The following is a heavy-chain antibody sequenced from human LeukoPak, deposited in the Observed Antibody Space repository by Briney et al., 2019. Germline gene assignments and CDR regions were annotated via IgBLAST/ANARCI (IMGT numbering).Heavy chain of an antibody. V-gene: IGHV3-23*01. CDR1: GFTFSNYA. J-gene: IGHJ5*02. CDR3: AKSPRWSDPNWFDP. D-gene: IGHD4-23*01. CDR2: ISGSGGST. Sequence: GGSLRLSCAASGFTFSNYAMSWVRQAPGKGLEWVSAISGSGGSTDYADSAKGRFTISRDNSKNTLYLQMNSLRAEDTAVYYCAKSPRWSDPNWFDPWGQGTLVTVSS.